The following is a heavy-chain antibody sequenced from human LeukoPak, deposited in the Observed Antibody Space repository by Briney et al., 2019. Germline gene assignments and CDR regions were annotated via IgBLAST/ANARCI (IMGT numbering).Heavy chain of an antibody. J-gene: IGHJ5*02. CDR1: GGSFSGYY. CDR2: INHSGST. CDR3: ARDGSGSLMYNWFDP. Sequence: SETLSLTCAVYGGSFSGYYWSWIRQPPGKGLEWIGEINHSGSTNYNPSLKSRVTISVDTSKNQFSLKLSSVTAADTAVYYCARDGSGSLMYNWFDPWGQGTLVTVSS. V-gene: IGHV4-34*01. D-gene: IGHD3-10*01.